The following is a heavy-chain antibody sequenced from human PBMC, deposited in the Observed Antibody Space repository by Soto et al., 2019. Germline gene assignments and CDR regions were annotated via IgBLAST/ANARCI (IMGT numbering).Heavy chain of an antibody. CDR2: IYYSGST. D-gene: IGHD1-1*01. J-gene: IGHJ3*02. CDR3: ARPINEGNAFDI. Sequence: QVQLQESGPGLVKPSQTLSLTCTVSGGSISSGGYYWSWIRQHPGKGLEWIGYIYYSGSTYYNPSLKSRGTISVDTSKSQFSLKLSSVTAADTAVYYCARPINEGNAFDIWGQGTMVTVSS. V-gene: IGHV4-31*03. CDR1: GGSISSGGYY.